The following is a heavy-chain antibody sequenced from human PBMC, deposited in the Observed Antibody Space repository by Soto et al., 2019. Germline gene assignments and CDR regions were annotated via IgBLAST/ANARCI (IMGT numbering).Heavy chain of an antibody. D-gene: IGHD2-2*01. CDR2: INHSGST. Sequence: SETLSLTCAVYGGSFSGYYWSWIRQPPGKGLEWIGEINHSGSTNYNPSLKSRVTISLDTSKNQFSLKLSSVTAADTAVYYRARVGGLGYCSSISCYDYGMDVWGQGTTVTVSS. CDR3: ARVGGLGYCSSISCYDYGMDV. CDR1: GGSFSGYY. J-gene: IGHJ6*02. V-gene: IGHV4-34*01.